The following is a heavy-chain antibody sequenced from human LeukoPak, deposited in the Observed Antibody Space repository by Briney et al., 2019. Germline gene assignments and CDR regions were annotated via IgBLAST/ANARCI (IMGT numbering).Heavy chain of an antibody. J-gene: IGHJ4*02. D-gene: IGHD1-26*01. CDR3: ARTANSGSYHNFDY. CDR2: INPNSGGT. CDR1: GYTFTGYY. Sequence: GASVKASCKASGYTFTGYYMHWVRQAPGQGLEWMGWINPNSGGTNYAQKFQGRVTMTRDTSISTAYMELSSLKASDTAMYYCARTANSGSYHNFDYWGQGTLVTVSS. V-gene: IGHV1-2*02.